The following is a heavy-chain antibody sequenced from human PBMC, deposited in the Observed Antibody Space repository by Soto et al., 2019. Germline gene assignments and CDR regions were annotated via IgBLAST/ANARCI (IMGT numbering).Heavy chain of an antibody. V-gene: IGHV4-30-4*01. D-gene: IGHD6-13*01. J-gene: IGHJ4*02. Sequence: PSETLSLTCTVSGGSISSGDYYWSWIRQPPGKGLEWIGYIYYSGSTYYNPSLKSRVTISVDTSKNQFSLKLSSVTAADTAVYYCARVRRAGTRHFDYWGPGTLVTVSS. CDR1: GGSISSGDYY. CDR2: IYYSGST. CDR3: ARVRRAGTRHFDY.